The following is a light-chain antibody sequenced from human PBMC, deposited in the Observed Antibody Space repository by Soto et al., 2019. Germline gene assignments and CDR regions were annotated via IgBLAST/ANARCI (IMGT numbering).Light chain of an antibody. CDR2: VNSDGSH. V-gene: IGLV4-69*01. CDR1: SGHSSYA. Sequence: QLVLTQSPSASASLGASVKLACTLSSGHSSYAIAWHQQQPEKGPRYLMKVNSDGSHSKGDGIPDRFSGSSSGAERYFTISSVQSEDEADYYCQTWGTAYVLFGGGTKLTVL. CDR3: QTWGTAYVL. J-gene: IGLJ2*01.